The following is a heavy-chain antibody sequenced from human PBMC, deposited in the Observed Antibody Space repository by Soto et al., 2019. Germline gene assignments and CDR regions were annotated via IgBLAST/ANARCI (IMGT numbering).Heavy chain of an antibody. Sequence: PGGSLRLSCAASGFTFSSYGMHWVRQAPGKGLEWVAVIWYDGSNKYYADSVKGRFTISRDNSKNTLYLQMNSLRAEDTAVYYCARVFGPPTTRYCSSTSCYYYYYGMDVWGQGTTVTVS. J-gene: IGHJ6*02. D-gene: IGHD2-2*01. CDR1: GFTFSSYG. CDR3: ARVFGPPTTRYCSSTSCYYYYYGMDV. V-gene: IGHV3-33*01. CDR2: IWYDGSNK.